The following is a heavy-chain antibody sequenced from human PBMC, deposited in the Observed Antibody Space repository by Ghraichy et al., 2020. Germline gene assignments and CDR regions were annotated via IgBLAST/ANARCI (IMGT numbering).Heavy chain of an antibody. J-gene: IGHJ4*02. CDR2: IGSNGGTT. CDR3: VKDPATEDVPFL. D-gene: IGHD3-10*02. Sequence: GGSLRLSCSASGFTFRIYTMHWVRQAPGKGLEYVSTIGSNGGTTYYADSVKGRFTISRDNSKNMLFLQMSSLRTEDTAVYFCVKDPATEDVPFLWGQGTLVTVSS. V-gene: IGHV3-64D*09. CDR1: GFTFRIYT.